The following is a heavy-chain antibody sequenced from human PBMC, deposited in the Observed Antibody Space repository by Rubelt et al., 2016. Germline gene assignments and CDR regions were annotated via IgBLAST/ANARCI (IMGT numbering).Heavy chain of an antibody. Sequence: QVQLVQSGAEVKKPGASVKVSCKASGYTSTGYYMHWVRQAPGQGLEWMGWINPNSGGTNYEQKFQGGVTMTRDTSSSTAYMELSWLRSDDTAVYYCARDLYKGPRWLVAYWGQGTLVTVSS. D-gene: IGHD6-19*01. CDR2: INPNSGGT. CDR1: GYTSTGYY. CDR3: ARDLYKGPRWLVAY. V-gene: IGHV1-2*02. J-gene: IGHJ4*02.